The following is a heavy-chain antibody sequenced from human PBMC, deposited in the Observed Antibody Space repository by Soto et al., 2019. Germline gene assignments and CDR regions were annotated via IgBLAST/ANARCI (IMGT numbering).Heavy chain of an antibody. CDR2: ISAYNGNT. Sequence: ASVKVSCKASGHTFTTYGMDWVRQAPGQGLEWMGWISAYNGNTNYAQKLQGRVTMTTDTSTSTAYMELRSLRSDDTAVYYCARDSPPPREWGQGTLVTVSS. V-gene: IGHV1-18*01. CDR3: ARDSPPPRE. CDR1: GHTFTTYG. J-gene: IGHJ4*02.